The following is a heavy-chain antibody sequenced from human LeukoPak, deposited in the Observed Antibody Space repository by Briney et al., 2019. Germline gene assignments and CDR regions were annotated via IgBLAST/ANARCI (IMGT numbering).Heavy chain of an antibody. CDR1: GFTFSSYA. J-gene: IGHJ4*02. CDR3: ARDLIQLWLRGFIGY. D-gene: IGHD5-18*01. Sequence: GGSLRLSCAASGFTFSSYAMHWVRQAPGKGLEWVAVISYDGSNKYYADSVKGRFTISRDNSKNTLYLQMNSLRAEDTAGYYCARDLIQLWLRGFIGYWGQGTLVTVSS. V-gene: IGHV3-30*04. CDR2: ISYDGSNK.